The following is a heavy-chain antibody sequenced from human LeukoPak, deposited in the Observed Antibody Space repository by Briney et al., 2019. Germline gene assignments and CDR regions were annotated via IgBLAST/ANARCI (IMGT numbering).Heavy chain of an antibody. Sequence: GASVKVSCKASGGTFSTYAIIWVRQAPGQGLEWMGGIIPIFGAANDAQKFQGRVSITADESTTTAYMELSSLRSEDTAVYYCARGTELLWFGELLSSGMVNRSRYYYYYMDVWGKGTTVTVSS. CDR2: IIPIFGAA. CDR3: ARGTELLWFGELLSSGMVNRSRYYYYYMDV. CDR1: GGTFSTYA. J-gene: IGHJ6*03. V-gene: IGHV1-69*13. D-gene: IGHD3-10*01.